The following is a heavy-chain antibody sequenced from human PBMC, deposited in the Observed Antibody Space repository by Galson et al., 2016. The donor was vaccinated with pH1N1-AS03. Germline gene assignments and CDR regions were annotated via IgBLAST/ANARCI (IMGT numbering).Heavy chain of an antibody. Sequence: PALVKPTQTLTLTCTFSGFSLSTTSVGVGWIRQPPGKALEWLALIYWNDAKRYSPSLKSRLTITKDTSRNQVVLTMTNVDPVDTATYYCTHAGTEYNSSWTCFDYWGQGTPVTVSS. CDR2: IYWNDAK. V-gene: IGHV2-5*01. D-gene: IGHD6-13*01. CDR1: GFSLSTTSVG. J-gene: IGHJ4*02. CDR3: THAGTEYNSSWTCFDY.